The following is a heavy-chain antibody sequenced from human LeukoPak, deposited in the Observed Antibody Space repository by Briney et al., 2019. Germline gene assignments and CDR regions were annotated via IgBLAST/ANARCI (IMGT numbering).Heavy chain of an antibody. CDR1: GFTFSSYA. CDR3: AKRGLSWENCSGGSCYSSYYYYMDV. J-gene: IGHJ6*03. D-gene: IGHD2-15*01. V-gene: IGHV3-23*01. Sequence: PGGSLRLSCAASGFTFSSYAMSWVRQAPGKGLEWVSAISGSGGSTYYADSVKGRFTISRDNSKNTLYLQMNSLRAEDTAVYYCAKRGLSWENCSGGSCYSSYYYYMDVWGKGTTVTVSS. CDR2: ISGSGGST.